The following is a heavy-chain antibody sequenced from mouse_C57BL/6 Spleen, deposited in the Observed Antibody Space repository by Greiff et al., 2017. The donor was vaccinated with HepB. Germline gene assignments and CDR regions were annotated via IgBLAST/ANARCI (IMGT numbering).Heavy chain of an antibody. CDR3: ARQWDY. V-gene: IGHV5-6*01. CDR2: ISSGGSYT. J-gene: IGHJ2*01. Sequence: EVQLVESGGDLVKPGGSLKLSCAASGFTFSSYGMSWVRQTPDQRLEWVATISSGGSYTYYPDSVKGRFTISRDNAKNTLYLQMSGLKSEETAMYYCARQWDYWGQGTTLTVAS. CDR1: GFTFSSYG.